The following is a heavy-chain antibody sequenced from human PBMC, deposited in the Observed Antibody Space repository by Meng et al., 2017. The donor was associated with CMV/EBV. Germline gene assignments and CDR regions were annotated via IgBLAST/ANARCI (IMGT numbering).Heavy chain of an antibody. Sequence: GGSLKISCAASGFTFSNYGMYWVRQAPGKGLEWVTFIRYDGSNKYYADSVKGRFTISRDNSKNTLFLQMNSLRAEDTAVYYCARPLTNYDFWSGYYTGGGMDVWGQGTTVTVSS. J-gene: IGHJ6*02. CDR3: ARPLTNYDFWSGYYTGGGMDV. V-gene: IGHV3-30*02. CDR1: GFTFSNYG. CDR2: IRYDGSNK. D-gene: IGHD3-3*01.